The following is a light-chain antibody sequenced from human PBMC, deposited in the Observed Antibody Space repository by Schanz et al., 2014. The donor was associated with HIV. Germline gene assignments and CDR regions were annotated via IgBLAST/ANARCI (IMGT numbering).Light chain of an antibody. V-gene: IGKV1-8*01. CDR1: QGISTY. CDR2: AAS. J-gene: IGKJ2*01. Sequence: AIRMTQSPSSFSASTGDRVTITCRASQGISTYLAWYQQKPGKPPKLLIYAASTLQSGVPSRFSGSGSGTDFTLTISDLQPEDLAIYYCQQSYNAPYSFGQGTKLQIK. CDR3: QQSYNAPYS.